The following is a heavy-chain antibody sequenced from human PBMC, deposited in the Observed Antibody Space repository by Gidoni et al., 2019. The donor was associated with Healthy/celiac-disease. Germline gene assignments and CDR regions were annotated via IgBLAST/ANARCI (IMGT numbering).Heavy chain of an antibody. Sequence: QVQLQESGPGLVKPSQTLSLTCTVSGGSIGSGGYYWSWIRQPPGKGLEWIGYIYYSGSTYYNPSLKSRVTISVDTSKNQFSLKLSSVTAADTAVYYCARVFLPKELDGRGEFDYWGQGTLVTVSS. D-gene: IGHD3-10*01. CDR2: IYYSGST. CDR1: GGSIGSGGYY. J-gene: IGHJ4*02. CDR3: ARVFLPKELDGRGEFDY. V-gene: IGHV4-31*03.